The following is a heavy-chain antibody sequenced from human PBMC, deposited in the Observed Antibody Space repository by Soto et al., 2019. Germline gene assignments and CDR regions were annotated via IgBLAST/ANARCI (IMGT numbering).Heavy chain of an antibody. V-gene: IGHV3-15*05. Sequence: EVQLVESGGGLVKPGGSLRLSCVGSGLTLSDAWMHWVRQIPGKGPEWVGRIKTKSDGAVTDYAALAKGRFTISRDDSENTVYLQMNSLKTEDTSVYYCSRKWFEDFVWGQGTLVTVSS. CDR2: IKTKSDGAVT. CDR1: GLTLSDAW. D-gene: IGHD3-10*01. CDR3: SRKWFEDFV. J-gene: IGHJ4*02.